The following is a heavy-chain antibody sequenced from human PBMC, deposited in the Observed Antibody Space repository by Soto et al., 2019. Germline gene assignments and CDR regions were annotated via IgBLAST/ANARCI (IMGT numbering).Heavy chain of an antibody. D-gene: IGHD3-9*01. CDR3: ATRFSPSGGYDISTGYPPYYFDY. V-gene: IGHV1-24*01. J-gene: IGHJ4*02. Sequence: ASVKVSCKVSGYTLTELSMHWVRQAPGKGLEWMGGFDPEDGETIYAQKFQGRVTMTEDTSTDTAYMELSSLRSEDTAVYYCATRFSPSGGYDISTGYPPYYFDYWGQGTLVTVSS. CDR2: FDPEDGET. CDR1: GYTLTELS.